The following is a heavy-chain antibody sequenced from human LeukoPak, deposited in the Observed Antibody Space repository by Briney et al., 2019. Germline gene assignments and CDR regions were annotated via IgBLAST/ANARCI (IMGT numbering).Heavy chain of an antibody. CDR3: ARERQDTVIHSGAFDI. D-gene: IGHD2-21*02. CDR2: IASDGGHT. J-gene: IGHJ3*02. Sequence: PGRSLRLSCAASGFTFSNYFMHWVRQAPGKGLEWVPDIASDGGHTFYVESVKGRFTISRDNSKNTLYLQMNSLGPEDTAVYFCARERQDTVIHSGAFDIWGQGTMVTVSS. CDR1: GFTFSNYF. V-gene: IGHV3-30-3*01.